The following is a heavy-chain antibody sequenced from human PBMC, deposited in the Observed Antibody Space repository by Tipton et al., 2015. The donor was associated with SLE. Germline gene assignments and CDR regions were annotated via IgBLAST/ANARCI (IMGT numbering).Heavy chain of an antibody. Sequence: TLSLTCSVSGGSISGSYWSWIRQPPRKGLEWIGYIYYSGSTNYNPSLMSRVTISVDTSKNQFTLKLNPVTTADTAVYYCARCGGGYGMDVWGQGTTVTVSS. CDR1: GGSISGSY. D-gene: IGHD2-21*01. CDR3: ARCGGGYGMDV. CDR2: IYYSGST. J-gene: IGHJ6*02. V-gene: IGHV4-59*07.